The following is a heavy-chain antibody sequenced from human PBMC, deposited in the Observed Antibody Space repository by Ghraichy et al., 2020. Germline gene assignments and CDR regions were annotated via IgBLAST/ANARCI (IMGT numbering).Heavy chain of an antibody. CDR1: GYTFTNHG. Sequence: ASVKVSCMASGYTFTNHGINWVRQAPGQGLEWMGWISAYNGDTKYAQNLQGRVTMTTDTSTSTAYMDLRSLRSDDTAVYFCARVSVVPAAKSDYWGQGTLVTVSS. V-gene: IGHV1-18*04. J-gene: IGHJ4*02. CDR3: ARVSVVPAAKSDY. D-gene: IGHD2-2*01. CDR2: ISAYNGDT.